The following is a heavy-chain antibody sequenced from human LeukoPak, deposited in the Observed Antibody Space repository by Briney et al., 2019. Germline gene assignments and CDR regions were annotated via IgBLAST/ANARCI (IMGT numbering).Heavy chain of an antibody. CDR2: ISSSGSTI. CDR3: ARAGTTGTTRWFDP. D-gene: IGHD1-1*01. Sequence: GGSLRPSCAASGFTFSSYEMNWVRQAPGKGLEWVSYISSSGSTIYYADSVKGRFTISRDNAKNSLYLQMNSLRAEDTAVYYCARAGTTGTTRWFDPWGQGTLVTVSS. J-gene: IGHJ5*02. CDR1: GFTFSSYE. V-gene: IGHV3-48*03.